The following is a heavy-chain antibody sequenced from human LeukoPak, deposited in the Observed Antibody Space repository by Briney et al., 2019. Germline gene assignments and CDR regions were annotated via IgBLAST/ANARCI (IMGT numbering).Heavy chain of an antibody. Sequence: SETLSLTCTVSGGSISRYYWSWIRQPPGKGLEWIGYIYYSGSTNYNPSLKSRVTISVDTSKNQFSLKLSSVTAADTAVYYCARGGSGYPYYFDYWGQGTLVTVSS. CDR3: ARGGSGYPYYFDY. J-gene: IGHJ4*02. CDR1: GGSISRYY. V-gene: IGHV4-59*01. D-gene: IGHD3-22*01. CDR2: IYYSGST.